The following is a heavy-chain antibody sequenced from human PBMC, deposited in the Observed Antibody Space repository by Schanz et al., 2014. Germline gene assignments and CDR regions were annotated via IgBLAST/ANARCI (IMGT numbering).Heavy chain of an antibody. J-gene: IGHJ6*03. CDR2: IMPLRGRG. Sequence: QVQLVQSGPEVKKPGSSVKVSCQAFGDTFSKYNIMWVRQVPGQGLEWLGRIMPLRGRGNNAWKFQDRLTIAADKSMNITYMELSSLQGEDTAVYFCARVVFFCDSSSCMNFYYMDVWGKGTTVTVSS. V-gene: IGHV1-69*08. CDR3: ARVVFFCDSSSCMNFYYMDV. D-gene: IGHD2-21*01. CDR1: GDTFSKYN.